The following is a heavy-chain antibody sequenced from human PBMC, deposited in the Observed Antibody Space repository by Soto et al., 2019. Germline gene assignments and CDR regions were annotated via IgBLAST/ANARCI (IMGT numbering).Heavy chain of an antibody. V-gene: IGHV1-3*01. CDR2: INAGNGNT. CDR1: GYTFTSYA. J-gene: IGHJ6*02. CDR3: ARGVLRYFAQDYYGMDV. Sequence: ASVKVSCKASGYTFTSYAMHWVRQAPGQRLEWMGWINAGNGNTKYSQKFQGRVTITRDTSASTAYMELSSLRSEDTAVYYCARGVLRYFAQDYYGMDVWGQGTTVTVSS. D-gene: IGHD3-9*01.